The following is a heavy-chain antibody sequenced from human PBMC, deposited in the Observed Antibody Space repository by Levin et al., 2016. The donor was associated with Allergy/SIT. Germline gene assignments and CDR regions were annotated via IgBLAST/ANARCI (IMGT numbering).Heavy chain of an antibody. CDR2: INHSGST. CDR1: GGSFSGYY. D-gene: IGHD5-18*01. CDR3: ARGAEYTAMVRWFDP. J-gene: IGHJ5*02. Sequence: SETLSLTCAVYGGSFSGYYWSWIRQPPGKGLEWIGEINHSGSTNYNPSLKSRVTISVDTSKNQFSLKLSSVTAADTALYYCARGAEYTAMVRWFDPWGQGTLVTVSS. V-gene: IGHV4-34*01.